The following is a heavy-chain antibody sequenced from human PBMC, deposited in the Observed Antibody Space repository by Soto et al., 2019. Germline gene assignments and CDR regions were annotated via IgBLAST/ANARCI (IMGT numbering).Heavy chain of an antibody. CDR2: INHSGST. CDR1: GGSFSGYY. J-gene: IGHJ5*02. D-gene: IGHD5-18*01. V-gene: IGHV4-34*01. CDR3: ERGSGYSYVGGWFDP. Sequence: SETLSLTCAVYGGSFSGYYWSWIRQPPGKGLEWIGEINHSGSTNYNPSLKSRVTISVDTSKNQFSLKLSSVTAADTAVYYCERGSGYSYVGGWFDPWGQGTLVTVSS.